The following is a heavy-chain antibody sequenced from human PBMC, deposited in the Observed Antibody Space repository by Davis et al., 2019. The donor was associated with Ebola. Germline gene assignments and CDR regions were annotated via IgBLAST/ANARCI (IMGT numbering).Heavy chain of an antibody. J-gene: IGHJ4*02. Sequence: SETLSLTCTVSGGSISSYYWSWIRQPPGKGLEWIGEINHSGSTNYNPSLKSRVTISVDTSKNQFSLKLSSVTAADTAVYYCARVRYYGSGSPIDYWSQGTLVTVSS. CDR1: GGSISSYY. CDR2: INHSGST. V-gene: IGHV4-34*01. D-gene: IGHD3-10*01. CDR3: ARVRYYGSGSPIDY.